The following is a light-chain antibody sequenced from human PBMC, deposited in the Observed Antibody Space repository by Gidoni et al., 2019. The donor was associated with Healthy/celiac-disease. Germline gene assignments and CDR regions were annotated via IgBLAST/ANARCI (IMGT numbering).Light chain of an antibody. CDR2: AAS. J-gene: IGKJ2*01. CDR3: QQSYSTPYT. V-gene: IGKV1-39*01. Sequence: DIQMTQSPSSLSASVGDRVTITCRASQSSSSYLNWYQQKPEKAPKLLIYAASSLQSGVPSRFSGSGSGTDFTLTISSLQPEDFATYYCQQSYSTPYTFGQGTKLEIK. CDR1: QSSSSY.